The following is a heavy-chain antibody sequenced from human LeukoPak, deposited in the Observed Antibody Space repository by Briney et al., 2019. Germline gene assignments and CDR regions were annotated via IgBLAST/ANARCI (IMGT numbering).Heavy chain of an antibody. V-gene: IGHV3-48*01. CDR3: AREPYGDYDYWYFDL. CDR2: ISSSSSTI. Sequence: GGPLRLSCAASGFTFSSYSMNWVRQAPGKGLEWVSYISSSSSTIYYADSVKGRFTISRDNAKNSLYLQMNSLRAEDTAVYYCAREPYGDYDYWYFDLWGRGTLVTVSS. CDR1: GFTFSSYS. J-gene: IGHJ2*01. D-gene: IGHD4-17*01.